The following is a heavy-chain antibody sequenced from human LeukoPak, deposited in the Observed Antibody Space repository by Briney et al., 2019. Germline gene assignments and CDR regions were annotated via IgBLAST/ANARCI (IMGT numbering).Heavy chain of an antibody. V-gene: IGHV3-33*06. D-gene: IGHD6-13*01. CDR3: AKDLSGPGIAAAFDAFDI. Sequence: GGSLRLSCAASGFTFSSYGMHWVRQAPGKGLEWVAVIWYDGSNKYYADSVKGRFTISRDNSKNTLYLQMNSLRAEDTAVYYCAKDLSGPGIAAAFDAFDIWGQGTMVTVSS. J-gene: IGHJ3*02. CDR1: GFTFSSYG. CDR2: IWYDGSNK.